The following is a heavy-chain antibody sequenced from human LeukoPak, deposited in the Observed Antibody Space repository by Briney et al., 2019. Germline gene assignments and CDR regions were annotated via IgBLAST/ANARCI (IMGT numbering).Heavy chain of an antibody. D-gene: IGHD6-13*01. V-gene: IGHV1-46*01. CDR1: GYTFTSYY. J-gene: IGHJ3*02. CDR3: ARDKGETAAVKQTDAFDI. Sequence: GPVKVSCKASGYTFTSYYMHWVRQAPGQGLEWMGIINPSGGSTSYAQKFQGRVTMTRDMSTSTVYMELSSLRSEDTAVYYCARDKGETAAVKQTDAFDIWGQGTMVTVSS. CDR2: INPSGGST.